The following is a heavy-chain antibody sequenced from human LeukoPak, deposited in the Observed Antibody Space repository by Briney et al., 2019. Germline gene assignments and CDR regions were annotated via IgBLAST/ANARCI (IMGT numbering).Heavy chain of an antibody. CDR3: AVHYYDSSGYYPYFDY. CDR1: GYTFTGYY. Sequence: ASVKVSCKASGYTFTGYYMHWVGRPPGQERVWMGGINPISGGTNYAQKFQGRVTMSRDTSISTAYMELSRLRSHDTAVYYCAVHYYDSSGYYPYFDYWGQGTLVTVSS. V-gene: IGHV1-2*02. CDR2: INPISGGT. D-gene: IGHD3-22*01. J-gene: IGHJ4*02.